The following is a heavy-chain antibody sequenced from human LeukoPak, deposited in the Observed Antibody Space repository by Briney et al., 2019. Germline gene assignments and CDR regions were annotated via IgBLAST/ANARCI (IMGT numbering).Heavy chain of an antibody. Sequence: ASVKVSCKASGYTFTSYAISWVRQAPGQGLEWMGGIIPIFGTANYAQKFQGRVTITADESTSTAYMELSSLRSEDTAVYYCASPIYYEVYYYYGMDVWGQGTTVTVSS. CDR3: ASPIYYEVYYYYGMDV. J-gene: IGHJ6*02. CDR2: IIPIFGTA. CDR1: GYTFTSYA. V-gene: IGHV1-69*13. D-gene: IGHD3-3*01.